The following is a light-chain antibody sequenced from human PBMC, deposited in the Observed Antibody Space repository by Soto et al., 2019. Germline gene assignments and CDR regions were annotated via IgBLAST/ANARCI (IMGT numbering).Light chain of an antibody. Sequence: DIQLTQSPSFLPASVGDRVTITCRASQGISSYLAWYQQKPGKAPKLLIYDASNLESGVPSRFSGSESGTEFTLTISSLQPDDFATYYCQQYNSYPWTFGQGTKVDIK. J-gene: IGKJ1*01. V-gene: IGKV1-9*01. CDR1: QGISSY. CDR2: DAS. CDR3: QQYNSYPWT.